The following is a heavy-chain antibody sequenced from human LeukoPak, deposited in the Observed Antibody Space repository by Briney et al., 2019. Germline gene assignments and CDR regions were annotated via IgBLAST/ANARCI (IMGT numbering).Heavy chain of an antibody. J-gene: IGHJ6*02. CDR1: GGSISSGGYY. CDR3: ARYYYYGMDV. CDR2: IYYSGTT. Sequence: SETLSLTCTVSGGSISSGGYYWSWIRQHPGKGLEWIGYIYYSGTTYYNPSLKSRVTISLDTSKNQFSLKLSSVTAADTAVYYCARYYYYGMDVWGQGTTVTVSS. V-gene: IGHV4-31*03.